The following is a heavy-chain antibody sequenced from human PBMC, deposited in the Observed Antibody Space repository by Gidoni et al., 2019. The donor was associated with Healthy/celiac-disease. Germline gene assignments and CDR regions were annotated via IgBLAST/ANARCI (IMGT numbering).Heavy chain of an antibody. CDR1: GGTFSSYA. Sequence: QVQLVQSGAAVTKPGSSVKVSCTASGGTFSSYAISWVRQAPGQGLEWMGGIIPIFGTANYAQKFQGRVTITADESTSTAYMELSSLRSEDTAVYYCARDPVLVASRVGGRGFDYWGQGTLVTVSS. V-gene: IGHV1-69*01. J-gene: IGHJ4*02. CDR3: ARDPVLVASRVGGRGFDY. D-gene: IGHD2-15*01. CDR2: IIPIFGTA.